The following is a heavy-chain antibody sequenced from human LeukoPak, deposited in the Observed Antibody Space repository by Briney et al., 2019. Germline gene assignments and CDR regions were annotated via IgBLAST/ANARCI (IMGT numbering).Heavy chain of an antibody. J-gene: IGHJ4*02. CDR2: VSYNGGNK. Sequence: SCKVSGYTLTELSMHWVRQAPGKGLEWVTVVSYNGGNKYYADSVKGRFTISRDNSKNTLYLQMNSLRAEDTAVYYCARDRSIASADYYFDYWGQGTLVTVSS. CDR1: GYTLTELS. D-gene: IGHD6-13*01. CDR3: ARDRSIASADYYFDY. V-gene: IGHV3-30-3*01.